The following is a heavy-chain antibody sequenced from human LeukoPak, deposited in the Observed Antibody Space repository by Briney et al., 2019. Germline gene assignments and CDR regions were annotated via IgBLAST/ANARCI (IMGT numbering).Heavy chain of an antibody. CDR3: AREGDTAILKY. V-gene: IGHV4-34*01. D-gene: IGHD5-18*01. CDR2: INHSVST. J-gene: IGHJ4*02. Sequence: SETLSLTCAVYGGSFSGYYWSWIRQPPGKGLEWIGEINHSVSTNYNPSLKSRVTISVDTSKNHFSLKLSSVTAADTAVYYCAREGDTAILKYWGQGTLVTVSS. CDR1: GGSFSGYY.